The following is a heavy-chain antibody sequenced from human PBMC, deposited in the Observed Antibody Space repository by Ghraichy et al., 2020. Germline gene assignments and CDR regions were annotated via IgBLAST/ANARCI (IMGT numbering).Heavy chain of an antibody. CDR3: ARGHPDHDLLWFVEDRVSLDY. D-gene: IGHD3-10*01. V-gene: IGHV4-34*01. CDR2: INHSGST. Sequence: IGEINHSGSTNYNPSLKSRVTISVDTSKNQFSLKLSSVTAADTAVYYCARGHPDHDLLWFVEDRVSLDYWG. J-gene: IGHJ4*01.